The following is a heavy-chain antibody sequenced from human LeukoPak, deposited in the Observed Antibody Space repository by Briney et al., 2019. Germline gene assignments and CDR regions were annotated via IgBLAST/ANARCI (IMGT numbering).Heavy chain of an antibody. D-gene: IGHD4-23*01. J-gene: IGHJ4*02. CDR3: ARLPPSDYGGNFDY. Sequence: AETLSLTCAVSDYSITGGYYWGWIRQSPGKGPEWVGIVFHSGNTYYNPSLKSRVTISIDMSKKQFSLELSSVTAADTAVYYCARLPPSDYGGNFDYWGQGILVTVSS. CDR2: VFHSGNT. CDR1: DYSITGGYY. V-gene: IGHV4-38-2*01.